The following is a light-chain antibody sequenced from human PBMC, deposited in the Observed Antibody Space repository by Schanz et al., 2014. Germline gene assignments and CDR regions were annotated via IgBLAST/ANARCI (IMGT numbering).Light chain of an antibody. Sequence: EIVMTQSPATLSVSPGERATLSCRASQSVINYLAWYQQKPGQATRLLIYAASRRAPGIPDRFSGSGSGTDFTLTISRLEPEDFAVYYCQQYNNWPLTFGQGTKVEIK. J-gene: IGKJ1*01. CDR1: QSVINY. CDR2: AAS. CDR3: QQYNNWPLT. V-gene: IGKV3D-15*01.